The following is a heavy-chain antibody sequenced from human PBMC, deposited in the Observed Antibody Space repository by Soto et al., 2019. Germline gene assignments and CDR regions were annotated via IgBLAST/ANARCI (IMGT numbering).Heavy chain of an antibody. J-gene: IGHJ5*02. CDR1: GYTFTSYG. Sequence: ASVKVSCKASGYTFTSYGISWVRQAPGQGLEWMGWISAYNGNTNYAQKLKGRVTMTTDTSTSTAYMKLRSLRSDDTDVYFCARELDFDWSLGLDPWGQGTLVTVSS. V-gene: IGHV1-18*01. D-gene: IGHD3-9*01. CDR2: ISAYNGNT. CDR3: ARELDFDWSLGLDP.